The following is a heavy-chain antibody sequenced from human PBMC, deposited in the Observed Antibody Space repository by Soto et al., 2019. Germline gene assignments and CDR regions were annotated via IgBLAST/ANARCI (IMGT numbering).Heavy chain of an antibody. Sequence: SVKVSCKALRGTFTNYAFSWVRQAPGQGLEWMGGIMPFFGSGNYAQKFQGRINITADESTSSVYLELTSLRSEDTAVYYCAKGYYYDSSGLVPLDPWGQGTLVTVSS. CDR3: AKGYYYDSSGLVPLDP. D-gene: IGHD3-22*01. CDR2: IMPFFGSG. V-gene: IGHV1-69*13. J-gene: IGHJ5*02. CDR1: RGTFTNYA.